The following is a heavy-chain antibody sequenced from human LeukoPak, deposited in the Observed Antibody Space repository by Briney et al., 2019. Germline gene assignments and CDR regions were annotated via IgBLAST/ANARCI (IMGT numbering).Heavy chain of an antibody. J-gene: IGHJ1*01. CDR1: GGSISSDNYY. V-gene: IGHV4-61*02. CDR3: VANGWYSLEH. CDR2: IYTSGST. D-gene: IGHD6-19*01. Sequence: SETLSLTCTVSGGSISSDNYYWSWIRQPAGKGLEWIGRIYTSGSTNYNPSLKSRVTISVDTPKNQFSLKLSSVTAADTAVYYCVANGWYSLEHWGQGTLVIVSS.